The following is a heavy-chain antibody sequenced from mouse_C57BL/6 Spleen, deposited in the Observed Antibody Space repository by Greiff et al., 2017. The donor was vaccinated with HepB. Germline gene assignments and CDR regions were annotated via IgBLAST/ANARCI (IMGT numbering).Heavy chain of an antibody. J-gene: IGHJ1*03. Sequence: EAGGGLVQPKGSSQLSCAASGFSFNTYAMNWVRQAPGKGLEWVARIRSKRNNYATYYADSVKDRVTISRDDSESMRYLQMNNLKTEDTAMYYCVRHTFYYGSSYGYFDVWGTGTTVTVSS. CDR2: IRSKRNNYAT. V-gene: IGHV10-1*01. CDR1: GFSFNTYA. D-gene: IGHD1-1*01. CDR3: VRHTFYYGSSYGYFDV.